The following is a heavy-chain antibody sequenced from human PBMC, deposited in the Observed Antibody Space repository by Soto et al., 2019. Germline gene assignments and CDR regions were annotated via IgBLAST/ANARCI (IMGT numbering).Heavy chain of an antibody. CDR1: GFTFSSYW. V-gene: IGHV3-74*01. CDR3: ARDPEPSPKYDFWSGYAKDYYYGMDV. J-gene: IGHJ6*02. D-gene: IGHD3-3*01. Sequence: VGSLRLSCAASGFTFSSYWMHWVRQAPGKGLVWVSRINSDGSSTSYADSVKGRFTISRDNAKNTLYLQMNSLRAEDTAVYYCARDPEPSPKYDFWSGYAKDYYYGMDVWGQGTTVTVSS. CDR2: INSDGSST.